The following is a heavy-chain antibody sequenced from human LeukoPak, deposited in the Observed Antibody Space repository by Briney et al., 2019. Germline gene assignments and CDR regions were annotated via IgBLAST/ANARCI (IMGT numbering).Heavy chain of an antibody. V-gene: IGHV4-30-2*01. CDR3: ARGAGDYGGTYYFDY. CDR1: GGSISSGGYS. Sequence: KTSETLSLTCAVSGGSISSGGYSWSWIRQPPGKGLEWIGYIYHSGSTYYNPSLKSRVTISVDRSKNQFSLKLSSVTAADTAVYYCARGAGDYGGTYYFDYWGQGTLSPSPQ. J-gene: IGHJ4*02. CDR2: IYHSGST. D-gene: IGHD4-23*01.